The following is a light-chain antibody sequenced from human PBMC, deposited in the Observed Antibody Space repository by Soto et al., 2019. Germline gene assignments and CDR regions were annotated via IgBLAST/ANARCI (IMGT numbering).Light chain of an antibody. Sequence: DIQMTQSPSTLSASVGDRVTITCRACQSISSWLAWYQQKPGKAPKLLIYGASSLESGVPSRFSGSGSGTEFTLTISSLQPDDFATYYCQQYNSYDMWSFGQGTKVELK. J-gene: IGKJ1*01. V-gene: IGKV1-5*01. CDR3: QQYNSYDMWS. CDR1: QSISSW. CDR2: GAS.